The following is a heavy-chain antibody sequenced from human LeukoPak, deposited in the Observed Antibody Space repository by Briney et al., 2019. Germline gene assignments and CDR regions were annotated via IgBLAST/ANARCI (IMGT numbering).Heavy chain of an antibody. J-gene: IGHJ4*02. V-gene: IGHV3-7*05. Sequence: PRGSLRLSCVASGFTFRCYWMTWVRQSPGKGLEGVTNIKEDRSEKYYLDHLKGRFTISRDNAETSVYLQMTGLRVEDTAVYYCARDAPLAYYDFWGQGTLVTVSS. CDR3: ARDAPLAYYDF. CDR1: GFTFRCYW. CDR2: IKEDRSEK. D-gene: IGHD3-10*01.